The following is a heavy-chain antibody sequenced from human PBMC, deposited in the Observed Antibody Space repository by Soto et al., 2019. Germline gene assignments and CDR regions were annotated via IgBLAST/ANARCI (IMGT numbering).Heavy chain of an antibody. Sequence: PVGSLRLSCEASGVTCSSLAMSWVSQAPGKGLEWVSDISGSGGSTYYADSVKGRFTISRDNSKNTLYLQMNSLRAEDTAVYYWAKVAVAGTYFQHWGQDTLVTVS. CDR3: AKVAVAGTYFQH. CDR2: ISGSGGST. D-gene: IGHD6-19*01. CDR1: GVTCSSLA. V-gene: IGHV3-23*01. J-gene: IGHJ1*01.